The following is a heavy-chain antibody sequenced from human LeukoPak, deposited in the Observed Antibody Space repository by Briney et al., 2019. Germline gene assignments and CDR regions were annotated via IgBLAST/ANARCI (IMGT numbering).Heavy chain of an antibody. CDR2: ISSYNGKT. J-gene: IGHJ4*02. CDR1: GYRFTSYS. CDR3: ARVSAGIVGVLPGY. Sequence: ASVKVSCKASGYRFTSYSISWVRQAPGQGLEWVGWISSYNGKTNYGKNVQGRVTMTTDTSTSTAYMELRSLRSDDTAVYYCARVSAGIVGVLPGYWGQGTLVTISS. V-gene: IGHV1-18*01. D-gene: IGHD1-26*01.